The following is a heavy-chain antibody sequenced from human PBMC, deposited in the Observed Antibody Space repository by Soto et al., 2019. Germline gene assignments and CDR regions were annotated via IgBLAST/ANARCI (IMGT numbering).Heavy chain of an antibody. D-gene: IGHD3-9*01. CDR1: GYTFTSYG. J-gene: IGHJ5*02. CDR3: ARDVLRYFDWLLHPNWFDP. CDR2: ISAYNGNT. Sequence: ASVKVSCKASGYTFTSYGISWVRQAPGQGLEWMGWISAYNGNTNYAQKLQGRVTMTTDTSTSTAYMELRSLRSDDTAVYYCARDVLRYFDWLLHPNWFDPWGQGTLVTSPQ. V-gene: IGHV1-18*01.